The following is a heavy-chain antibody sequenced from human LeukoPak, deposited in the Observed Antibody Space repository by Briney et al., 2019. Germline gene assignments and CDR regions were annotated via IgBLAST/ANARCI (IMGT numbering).Heavy chain of an antibody. D-gene: IGHD4-23*01. CDR2: IYSGGST. J-gene: IGHJ4*02. V-gene: IGHV3-53*04. CDR1: GFTVSSNY. CDR3: ARYGRDGNYYFDY. Sequence: GGSLRLSCAASGFTVSSNYMSWVRRAPGKGLEWVSVIYSGGSTYYADSVKGRFTISRHNSKNTLYLQMNSLRAEDTAVYYCARYGRDGNYYFDYWGQGTLVTVSS.